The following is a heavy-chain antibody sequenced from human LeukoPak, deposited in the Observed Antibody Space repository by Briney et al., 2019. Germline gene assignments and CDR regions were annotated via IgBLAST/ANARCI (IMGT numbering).Heavy chain of an antibody. Sequence: SETLSLTCTVSGGSISSGSYYWSWIRQPAGKGLEWIGRIYISGSTNYNPSLKSRVTISVDTSKNQFSLKLSSVTAADTAVYYCARVNSPESGVDWFDPWGQGTLVTVSS. D-gene: IGHD2-8*01. CDR1: GGSISSGSYY. CDR2: IYISGST. J-gene: IGHJ5*02. CDR3: ARVNSPESGVDWFDP. V-gene: IGHV4-61*02.